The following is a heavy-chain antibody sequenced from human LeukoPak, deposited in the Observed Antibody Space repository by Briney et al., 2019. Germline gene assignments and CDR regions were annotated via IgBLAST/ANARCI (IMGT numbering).Heavy chain of an antibody. CDR1: GYTFTSYA. V-gene: IGHV1-3*01. CDR3: ANSGGTEQFDY. Sequence: ASMKVSCKASGYTFTSYAMHWVRQAPGQRLEWMGWINAGNGNTKYSQKFQGRVTITRDTSASTAYMELSSLRSEDTAVYYCANSGGTEQFDYWGQGTLVTVSS. D-gene: IGHD2-21*01. J-gene: IGHJ4*02. CDR2: INAGNGNT.